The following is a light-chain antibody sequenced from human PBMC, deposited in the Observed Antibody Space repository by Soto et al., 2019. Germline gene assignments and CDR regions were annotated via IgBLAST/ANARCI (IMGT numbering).Light chain of an antibody. V-gene: IGKV3-20*01. J-gene: IGKJ4*01. CDR1: QTVTNNY. Sequence: EIVLTQSPGTLSLSPGARATLSCRASQTVTNNYLAWYQQRPGQAPRLLIYGASSRATGIPDRFSGRGSGTDFTLIISRLEPEDFAVYYCQQYGTSLLTFGGGTKVEIK. CDR3: QQYGTSLLT. CDR2: GAS.